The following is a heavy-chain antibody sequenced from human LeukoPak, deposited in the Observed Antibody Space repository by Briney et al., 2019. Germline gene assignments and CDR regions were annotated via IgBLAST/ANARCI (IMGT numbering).Heavy chain of an antibody. J-gene: IGHJ4*02. D-gene: IGHD4-17*01. Sequence: GGSLRLSCAASGLIFSSYAMSWVRQAPGKGLEWVSAISGSGGSTYYADSVKGRFTISRDNSKNTLYLQMNSLRAKDTAVYYCAKVVGRYGDPRFDYWGQGTLVTVSS. V-gene: IGHV3-23*01. CDR3: AKVVGRYGDPRFDY. CDR2: ISGSGGST. CDR1: GLIFSSYA.